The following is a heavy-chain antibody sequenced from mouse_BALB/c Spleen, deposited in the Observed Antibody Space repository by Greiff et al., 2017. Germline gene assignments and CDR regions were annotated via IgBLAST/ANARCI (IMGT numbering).Heavy chain of an antibody. J-gene: IGHJ2*01. CDR1: GFTFSSYG. Sequence: EVMLVESGGDLVKPGGSLKLSCAASGFTFSSYGMSWVRQTPDKRLEWVATISSGGSYTYYPDSVKGRFTISRDNAKNTLYLQMSSLKSEDTAMYYCARNDGYCDYWGQGTTLTVSS. V-gene: IGHV5-6*01. D-gene: IGHD2-3*01. CDR2: ISSGGSYT. CDR3: ARNDGYCDY.